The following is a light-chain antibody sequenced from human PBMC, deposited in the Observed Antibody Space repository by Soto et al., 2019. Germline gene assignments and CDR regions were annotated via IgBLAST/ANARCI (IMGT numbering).Light chain of an antibody. CDR2: AAF. Sequence: DIQMTQSPSSLSASVVDRVTITCLASQSISSNLNLYQPTAGKAPKLLIYAAFSLQSGVPSRFSGSGSGTDFTLTISSLQPEDFGLYYCHQYNNFWTFGQGTKVDIK. V-gene: IGKV1-39*01. J-gene: IGKJ1*01. CDR1: QSISSN. CDR3: HQYNNFWT.